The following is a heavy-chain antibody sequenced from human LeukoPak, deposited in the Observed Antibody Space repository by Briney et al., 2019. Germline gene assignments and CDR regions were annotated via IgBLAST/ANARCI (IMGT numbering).Heavy chain of an antibody. CDR3: ARGTMYSSSYYYYYSYMDV. CDR2: INAGNGNT. CDR1: GYTFTSYA. D-gene: IGHD6-13*01. J-gene: IGHJ6*03. Sequence: ASVKVSCKASGYTFTSYAMHWVRQAPGQRLEWMGWINAGNGNTKYSQEFQGRVTMTRNTSISTAYMELSSLRSMDTAVYYCARGTMYSSSYYYYYSYMDVWGKGTTVTISS. V-gene: IGHV1-3*03.